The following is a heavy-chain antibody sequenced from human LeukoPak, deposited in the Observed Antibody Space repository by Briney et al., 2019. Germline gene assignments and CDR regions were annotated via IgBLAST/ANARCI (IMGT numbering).Heavy chain of an antibody. CDR3: AKEGFDS. Sequence: GGSLRLSCGASGFTFSDYYMNWIRQAPGKGLEWVSSISNSGGSTYYADSVKGRFTISRDNSKNTLYLQMNSLRAEDTAVYYCAKEGFDSWGQGTLVTVSS. V-gene: IGHV3-23*01. CDR2: ISNSGGST. CDR1: GFTFSDYY. J-gene: IGHJ4*02.